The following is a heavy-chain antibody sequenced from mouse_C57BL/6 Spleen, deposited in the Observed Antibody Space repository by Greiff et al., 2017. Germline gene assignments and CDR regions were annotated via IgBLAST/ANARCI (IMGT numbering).Heavy chain of an antibody. CDR3: TRERGSGYPLDY. Sequence: EVQRVESGEGLVKPGGSLKLSCAASGFTFSSYAMSWVRQTPEKRLEWVAYISSGGDYIYYADTVKGRFTISRDNARNTLYLQMSSLKSEDTAMYYCTRERGSGYPLDYWGQGTTLTVSS. V-gene: IGHV5-9-1*02. J-gene: IGHJ2*01. CDR1: GFTFSSYA. D-gene: IGHD3-2*02. CDR2: ISSGGDYI.